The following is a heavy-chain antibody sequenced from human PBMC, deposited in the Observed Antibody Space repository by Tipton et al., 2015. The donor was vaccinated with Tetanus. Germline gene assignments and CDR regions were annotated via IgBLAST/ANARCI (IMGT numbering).Heavy chain of an antibody. Sequence: TLSLTCRVSGDSINSGRYYWSWIRHHPGEGLEWIGYIYYTGDTHYSSSLRSRVTISVDASKNQFSLNLISVTAADTAVYYCARPSRRCGDYLYWGQGTLVTVSS. CDR3: ARPSRRCGDYLY. V-gene: IGHV4-31*03. J-gene: IGHJ4*02. CDR2: IYYTGDT. D-gene: IGHD2-21*02. CDR1: GDSINSGRYY.